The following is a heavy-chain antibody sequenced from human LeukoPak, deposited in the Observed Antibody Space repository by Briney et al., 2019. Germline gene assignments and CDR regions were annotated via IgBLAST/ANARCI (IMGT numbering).Heavy chain of an antibody. J-gene: IGHJ3*02. Sequence: PGGSLRLSCAASGFTFSSYWMSWVRQAPGKGLEWVAFIRYDGSNKYYADSVKGRFTISRDNSKNTLYLQMNSLRAEDTAVYYCAKASDLSPNHAFDIWGQGTMVTASS. V-gene: IGHV3-30*02. CDR3: AKASDLSPNHAFDI. CDR2: IRYDGSNK. D-gene: IGHD1-14*01. CDR1: GFTFSSYW.